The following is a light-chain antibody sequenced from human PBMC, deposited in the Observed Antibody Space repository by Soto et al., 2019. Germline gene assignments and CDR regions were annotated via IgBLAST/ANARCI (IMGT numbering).Light chain of an antibody. V-gene: IGKV3-20*01. CDR3: QQYGSSPYT. CDR2: GAS. Sequence: EIALTQSPGTLSLSPGARATLSCRASQSVSSSYLAWYQQKPGQAPRLLIYGASSRATGIPDRFSGSGSGTDFTLTISRLEPEDFALYYCQQYGSSPYTVGQGTKVDIK. CDR1: QSVSSSY. J-gene: IGKJ2*01.